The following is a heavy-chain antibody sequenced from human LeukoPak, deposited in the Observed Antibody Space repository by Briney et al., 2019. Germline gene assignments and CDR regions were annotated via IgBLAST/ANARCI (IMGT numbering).Heavy chain of an antibody. Sequence: ASVKVSCKASGGTFSSYAISWVRQAPGQGLEWMGGIIPIFGTANYAQKFQGRVTITADESSSTAYMELSSLRSEDTAVYYCARAPSNYYGQNFDYWGQGTLVTVSS. J-gene: IGHJ4*02. CDR3: ARAPSNYYGQNFDY. D-gene: IGHD3-10*01. CDR1: GGTFSSYA. CDR2: IIPIFGTA. V-gene: IGHV1-69*01.